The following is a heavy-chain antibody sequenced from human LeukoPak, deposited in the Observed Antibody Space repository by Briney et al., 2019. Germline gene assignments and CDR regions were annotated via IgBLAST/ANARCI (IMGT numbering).Heavy chain of an antibody. J-gene: IGHJ4*02. V-gene: IGHV3-9*01. CDR3: TTYGSGTI. Sequence: PGRSLRLSCAASGFTFDDYAMHWVRQAPGKGLGWVSGIRWNSGSIGYADSVKGRFTISRDNAKNTLYLQMNSLKTEDTAVCYCTTYGSGTIWGQGTLVTVSS. CDR1: GFTFDDYA. CDR2: IRWNSGSI. D-gene: IGHD3-10*01.